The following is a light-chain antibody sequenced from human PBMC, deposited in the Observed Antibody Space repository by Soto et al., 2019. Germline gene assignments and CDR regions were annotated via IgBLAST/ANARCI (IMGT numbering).Light chain of an antibody. V-gene: IGLV2-8*01. CDR2: EVS. Sequence: QSALTQPPSASGSFGQSVTISCTGTSSDVGGYNYVSWYQQHPGKAPKLMSYEVSERPSGVPDRFSGSKSGTTASLSVSGLQADDEADYYCSSYSGTNYHYVFGTGTKLTVL. J-gene: IGLJ1*01. CDR3: SSYSGTNYHYV. CDR1: SSDVGGYNY.